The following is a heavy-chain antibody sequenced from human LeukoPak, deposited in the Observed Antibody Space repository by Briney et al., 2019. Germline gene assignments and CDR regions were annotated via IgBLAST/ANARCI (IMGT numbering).Heavy chain of an antibody. CDR2: INHSGST. D-gene: IGHD2-2*01. CDR1: GFTFSSYA. CDR3: ARGAHCSSTSCYDY. J-gene: IGHJ4*02. Sequence: KSGGSLGLSCAASGFTFSSYAMTWVRQAPGKGLEWIGEINHSGSTYYNPSLKSRVTISVDTSKNQFSLKLSSVTAADTAVYYCARGAHCSSTSCYDYWGQGTLVTVSS. V-gene: IGHV4-34*01.